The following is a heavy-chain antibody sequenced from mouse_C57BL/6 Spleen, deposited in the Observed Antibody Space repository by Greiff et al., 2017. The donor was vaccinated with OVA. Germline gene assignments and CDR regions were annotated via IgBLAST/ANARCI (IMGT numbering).Heavy chain of an antibody. CDR3: ARSEDYYGSGWVAY. CDR2: IYPGDGDT. CDR1: GYAFSSSW. V-gene: IGHV1-82*01. J-gene: IGHJ3*01. Sequence: VQLVESGPELVKPGASVKISCKASGYAFSSSWMNWVKQRPGKGLEWIGRIYPGDGDTNYTGKFKGKATLTADTSSSTAYMQLSSLTSEDSAVYFCARSEDYYGSGWVAYWGQGTLDTVSA. D-gene: IGHD1-1*01.